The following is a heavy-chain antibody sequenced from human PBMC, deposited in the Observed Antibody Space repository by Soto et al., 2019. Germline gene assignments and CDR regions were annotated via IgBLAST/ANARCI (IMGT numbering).Heavy chain of an antibody. CDR2: INHSGST. V-gene: IGHV4-34*01. J-gene: IGHJ4*02. D-gene: IGHD2-2*01. CDR3: ASSYCSSTSCLPDY. Sequence: SETLSLTCAVYGGSFSGYYWSWIRQPPGKGLEWIGEINHSGSTNYNPSLKSRVTISVDTSKNQFSLKLSSVTAADTAVYYCASSYCSSTSCLPDYWGQGTLVTVSS. CDR1: GGSFSGYY.